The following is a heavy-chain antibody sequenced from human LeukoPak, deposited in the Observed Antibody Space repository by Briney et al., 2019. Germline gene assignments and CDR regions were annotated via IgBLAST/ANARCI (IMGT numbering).Heavy chain of an antibody. V-gene: IGHV4-39*07. CDR2: IYYTGST. CDR1: GGSINSGSYY. D-gene: IGHD1-26*01. CDR3: ARDRTESVGATDWFDP. J-gene: IGHJ5*02. Sequence: SETLSLTCTVSGGSINSGSYYWGWLRQPPGKGLEWIGSIYYTGSTYHDPSLKSRVTMSVDTSKNQFSLKLSSVTAADTAVYYCARDRTESVGATDWFDPWGQGTLVTVSS.